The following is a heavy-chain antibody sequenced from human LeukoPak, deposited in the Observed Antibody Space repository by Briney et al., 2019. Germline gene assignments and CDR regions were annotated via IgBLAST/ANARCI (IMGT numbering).Heavy chain of an antibody. Sequence: GASVKVSCKAFGFSFASFGFNWVRQAPGQGLEWMGGIIPIFGTANYAQKFQGRVTITTDESTSTAYMELSSLRSEDTAVYYCARAGDYYDSSGYYYPYYFDYWGQGTLVTVSS. CDR1: GFSFASFG. CDR3: ARAGDYYDSSGYYYPYYFDY. V-gene: IGHV1-69*05. D-gene: IGHD3-22*01. J-gene: IGHJ4*02. CDR2: IIPIFGTA.